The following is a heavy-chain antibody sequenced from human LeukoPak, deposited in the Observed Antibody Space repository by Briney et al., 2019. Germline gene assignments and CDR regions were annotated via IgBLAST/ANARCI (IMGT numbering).Heavy chain of an antibody. J-gene: IGHJ5*02. Sequence: SETLSLTCTVSGYSISSGYYWGWIRQPPGKGLEWIGSIYYSGSTYYNPSLKSRVTISVDTSKNQFSLKLSSVTAADTAVYYCARTPSGGHSSTWFDPWGQGTLVTVSS. CDR2: IYYSGST. V-gene: IGHV4-38-2*02. CDR1: GYSISSGYY. CDR3: ARTPSGGHSSTWFDP. D-gene: IGHD6-13*01.